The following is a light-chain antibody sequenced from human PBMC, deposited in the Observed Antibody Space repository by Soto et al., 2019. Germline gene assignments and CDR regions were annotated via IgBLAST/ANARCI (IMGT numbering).Light chain of an antibody. CDR3: QQRSNWPPWT. CDR2: DAS. V-gene: IGKV3-11*01. CDR1: QSVSSY. J-gene: IGKJ1*01. Sequence: EIVLTQSPATLSLSPGERATLSCRASQSVSSYLAWYQQKPGQAPRLLIYDASNRATGIPARFSGSGSGTDFTLTISSLEPEDVAVYYCQQRSNWPPWTFGQGTQVEIK.